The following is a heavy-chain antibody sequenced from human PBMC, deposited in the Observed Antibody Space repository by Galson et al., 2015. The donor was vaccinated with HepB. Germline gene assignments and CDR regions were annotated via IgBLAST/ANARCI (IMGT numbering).Heavy chain of an antibody. J-gene: IGHJ4*02. CDR3: SRGNYGSGGVPY. V-gene: IGHV6-1*01. CDR1: GDSVSSTSST. Sequence: CAISGDSVSSTSSTWVWVRQSPSRGLEWLGRTYYRSKWYNDYAVSVKGRMTINPDTSKNQFSLELNSVTPEDTVVYYCSRGNYGSGGVPYWGQGALVTVSS. D-gene: IGHD6-25*01. CDR2: TYYRSKWYN.